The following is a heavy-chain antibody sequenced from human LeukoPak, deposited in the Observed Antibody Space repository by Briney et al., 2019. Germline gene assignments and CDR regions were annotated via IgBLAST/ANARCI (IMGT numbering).Heavy chain of an antibody. J-gene: IGHJ4*02. Sequence: GASVKVSCKAPGGTFSSYAISWVRQAPGQGLEWMGGIIPIFGTANYAQKFQGRVTITADESTSTAYMELSSLRSEDTAVYYCARAAAYYYDSSGYYYYWGQGTLVTVSS. CDR1: GGTFSSYA. CDR2: IIPIFGTA. CDR3: ARAAAYYYDSSGYYYY. V-gene: IGHV1-69*13. D-gene: IGHD3-22*01.